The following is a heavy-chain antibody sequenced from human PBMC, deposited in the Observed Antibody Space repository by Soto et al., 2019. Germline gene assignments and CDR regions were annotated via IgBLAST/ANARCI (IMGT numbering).Heavy chain of an antibody. CDR1: GFTFSSYS. CDR2: ISSSSSYI. D-gene: IGHD4-17*01. V-gene: IGHV3-21*01. J-gene: IGHJ6*02. CDR3: ASSPAPPYGDVPPYYYYGMDV. Sequence: EVQLVESGGGLVKPGGSLRLSCAASGFTFSSYSMNWVRQAPGKGLEWVSSISSSSSYIYYADSVKGRFTISRDNAKNSLYLQMNSLRAEDSAVYYCASSPAPPYGDVPPYYYYGMDVWGQGTTVTVSS.